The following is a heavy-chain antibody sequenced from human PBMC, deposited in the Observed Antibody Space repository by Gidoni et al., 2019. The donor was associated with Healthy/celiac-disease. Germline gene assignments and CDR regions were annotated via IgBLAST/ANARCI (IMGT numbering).Heavy chain of an antibody. V-gene: IGHV1-46*04. CDR1: GYTFTSYD. Sequence: QVQLVQSGAEVTKPGASVKVSCKASGYTFTSYDMHWVRQAPGQGLVWMGIINPSGGRTSYAQKLQGRVTMTRDTSTSTVYMELSSLRSEDTAVYYCARDLGKMATLDYWGQGTLVTVSS. CDR3: ARDLGKMATLDY. CDR2: INPSGGRT. J-gene: IGHJ4*02. D-gene: IGHD5-12*01.